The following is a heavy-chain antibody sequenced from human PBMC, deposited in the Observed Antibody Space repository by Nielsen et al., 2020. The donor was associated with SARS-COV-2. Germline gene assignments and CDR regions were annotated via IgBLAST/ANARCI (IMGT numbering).Heavy chain of an antibody. CDR3: ARGKGQYQLPGRNWFDP. CDR1: GGSFSGYY. CDR2: INHSGST. J-gene: IGHJ5*02. V-gene: IGHV4-34*01. D-gene: IGHD2-2*01. Sequence: SETLSLTCAVYGGSFSGYYWSWIRQPPGKGLEWIGEINHSGSTNYNLSLKSRVTISVDTSKNQFSLKLSSVTAADTAVYYCARGKGQYQLPGRNWFDPWGQGTLVTVSS.